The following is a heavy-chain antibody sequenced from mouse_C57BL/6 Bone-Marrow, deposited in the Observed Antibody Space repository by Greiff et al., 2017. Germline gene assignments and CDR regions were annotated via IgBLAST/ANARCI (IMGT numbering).Heavy chain of an antibody. J-gene: IGHJ1*03. CDR3: VRGRGGGSSFDWYFDV. V-gene: IGHV10-3*01. Sequence: EVKLVESGGGLVQPKGSLKLSCAASGFTFNTYAMHWVRQAPGKGLEWVARIRSKSSNYATYYADSVKDRFTISRDDSQSMLYLQMNNLKTEDTAMYYCVRGRGGGSSFDWYFDVWGTGTTVTVSS. D-gene: IGHD1-1*01. CDR1: GFTFNTYA. CDR2: IRSKSSNYAT.